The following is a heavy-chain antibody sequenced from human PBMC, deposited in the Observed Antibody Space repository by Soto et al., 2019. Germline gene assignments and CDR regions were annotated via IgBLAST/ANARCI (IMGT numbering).Heavy chain of an antibody. Sequence: GGSLRLSCAASGFTFSSYAMHWVRQAPGKGLEWVAVISYDGSNKYYADSVKGRFTISRDNSKNTLYLQMNSLRAEDTAVYYCARDMEGSSSWQSNYYYYYGMDVWGQGTTVTVSS. J-gene: IGHJ6*02. CDR2: ISYDGSNK. D-gene: IGHD6-13*01. V-gene: IGHV3-30-3*01. CDR1: GFTFSSYA. CDR3: ARDMEGSSSWQSNYYYYYGMDV.